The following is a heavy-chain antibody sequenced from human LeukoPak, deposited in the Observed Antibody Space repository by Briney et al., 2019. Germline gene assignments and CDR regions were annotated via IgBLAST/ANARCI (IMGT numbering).Heavy chain of an antibody. D-gene: IGHD4-23*01. CDR2: MNPNSGNT. Sequence: ASVKVSCKASGYTFTSYDINWVRQATGQGLEWMGWMNPNSGNTGYAQKFQGRVTMTRNTSISTAYMELSSLRSEDTAVYYCARGGVVTLDFDYWGQGTLVTVSS. CDR1: GYTFTSYD. J-gene: IGHJ4*02. CDR3: ARGGVVTLDFDY. V-gene: IGHV1-8*01.